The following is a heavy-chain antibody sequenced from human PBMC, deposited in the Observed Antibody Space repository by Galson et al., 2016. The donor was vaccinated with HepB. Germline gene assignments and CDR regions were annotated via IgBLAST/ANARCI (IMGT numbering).Heavy chain of an antibody. Sequence: SVKVSCKVSGFSLIELSMHWVRQAPGKGLEWMGGFDPKDSEKIYAQKFQGRVTMTEDTSIRTAYMELNSLRSEDTAVYYCARNLERTGDFDKWGQGTLVTVSS. CDR1: GFSLIELS. D-gene: IGHD3-3*01. CDR3: ARNLERTGDFDK. J-gene: IGHJ4*02. V-gene: IGHV1-24*01. CDR2: FDPKDSEK.